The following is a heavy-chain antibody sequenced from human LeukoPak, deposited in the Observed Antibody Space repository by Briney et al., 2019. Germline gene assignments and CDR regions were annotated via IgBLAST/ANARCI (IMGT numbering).Heavy chain of an antibody. Sequence: ASVKVSCKASGYTFTSYGISWVRQAPGQGLEWMGGIIPIFGTANYAQKFQGRVTITTDESTSTAYMELSSLRSEDTAVYYCARLPHLTGYYYDSSGYLLDYWGQGTLVTVSS. J-gene: IGHJ4*02. CDR1: GYTFTSYG. CDR2: IIPIFGTA. CDR3: ARLPHLTGYYYDSSGYLLDY. D-gene: IGHD3-22*01. V-gene: IGHV1-69*05.